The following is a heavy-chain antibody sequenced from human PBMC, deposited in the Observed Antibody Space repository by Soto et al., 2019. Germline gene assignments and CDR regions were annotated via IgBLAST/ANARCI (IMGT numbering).Heavy chain of an antibody. V-gene: IGHV4-59*01. CDR3: ARVAAPYYFDY. D-gene: IGHD6-19*01. CDR2: IYYSGST. J-gene: IGHJ4*02. Sequence: QVQLQESGPGLVKPSETLSLTCTVSGGSISSYYWSWIRQPPGKGLEWIGYIYYSGSTNYNPSLKSRVTISVDTSKNQFSLKLSSVTAADTAVYYCARVAAPYYFDYWGQGTLVTVSS. CDR1: GGSISSYY.